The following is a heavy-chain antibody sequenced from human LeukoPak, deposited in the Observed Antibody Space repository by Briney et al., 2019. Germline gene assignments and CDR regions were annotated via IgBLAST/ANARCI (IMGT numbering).Heavy chain of an antibody. CDR3: AKVADYGSGSYLGSGSFDY. D-gene: IGHD3-10*01. J-gene: IGHJ4*02. CDR2: ISWNSGSI. V-gene: IGHV3-9*01. Sequence: PGGSLRLSCAASGFTFDDYAMHWVRQAPGKGLEWVSGISWNSGSIGYADSVKGRFTISRDNAKNSLYLQMNSLRAEDTALYYCAKVADYGSGSYLGSGSFDYWGQGTLVTVSS. CDR1: GFTFDDYA.